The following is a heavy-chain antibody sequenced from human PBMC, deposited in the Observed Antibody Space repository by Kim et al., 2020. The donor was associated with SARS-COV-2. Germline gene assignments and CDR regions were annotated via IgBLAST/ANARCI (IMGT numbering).Heavy chain of an antibody. V-gene: IGHV3-23*01. Sequence: GGSLRLSCAASGFIFSNYAMSWIRQAPGKGLEWVSSISGNNDNTHYADSVKGRFNISRDESKNTLYLQMNSLRADDTALYYCAKHNILTYYYPSIAYWGQGTLVTVSS. D-gene: IGHD3-9*01. CDR3: AKHNILTYYYPSIAY. CDR2: ISGNNDNT. J-gene: IGHJ4*02. CDR1: GFIFSNYA.